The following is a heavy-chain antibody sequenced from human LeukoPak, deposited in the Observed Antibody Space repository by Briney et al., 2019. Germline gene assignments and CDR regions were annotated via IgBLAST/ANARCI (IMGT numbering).Heavy chain of an antibody. V-gene: IGHV4-39*01. Sequence: SETLSLTCTVSGGSISSSSYYCGWIRQPPGKGLEWIGSIYHSGSTYYNPSLKSRVTLSVETSKNQFPLKLSSVTAADTAVYYCAGSTYDNWFDPRGQGTLVTVSS. CDR3: AGSTYDNWFDP. D-gene: IGHD2-8*01. CDR1: GGSISSSSYY. J-gene: IGHJ5*02. CDR2: IYHSGST.